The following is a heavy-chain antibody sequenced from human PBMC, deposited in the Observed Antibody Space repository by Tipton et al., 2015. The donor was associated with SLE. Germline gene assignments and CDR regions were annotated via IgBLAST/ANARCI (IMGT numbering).Heavy chain of an antibody. Sequence: TLSLTCHVAGGRTRNSPYYWAWIRQPPGKGLEWIGSIYYTGTTTYYNSFLKSRVTMSVDTSKNQFSLRLTSVIAADTAVYYCARLHGYSYGLNWFDPWGQGTLISVSS. CDR2: IYYTGTTT. V-gene: IGHV4-39*07. D-gene: IGHD5-18*01. CDR1: GGRTRNSPYY. J-gene: IGHJ5*02. CDR3: ARLHGYSYGLNWFDP.